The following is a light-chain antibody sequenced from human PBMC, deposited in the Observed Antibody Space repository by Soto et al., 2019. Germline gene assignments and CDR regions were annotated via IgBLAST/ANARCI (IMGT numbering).Light chain of an antibody. CDR2: DAS. J-gene: IGKJ1*01. Sequence: DIQMTQSPSTLSVFVGDRVTITCRASQSISKYLGWYQQKPGKAPNLLIYDASILERGVPSRFSGSGSGTEFSLTISSLQADDFATYYCQQYKSYTSWTFGQGTKVEI. V-gene: IGKV1-5*01. CDR1: QSISKY. CDR3: QQYKSYTSWT.